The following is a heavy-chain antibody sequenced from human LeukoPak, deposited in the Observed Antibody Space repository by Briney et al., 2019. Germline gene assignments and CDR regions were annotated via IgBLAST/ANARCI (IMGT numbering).Heavy chain of an antibody. CDR3: ARSPPPGATAYGVVDY. CDR2: INHSGRT. CDR1: GGSFSDYY. Sequence: SETLSLTCAVYGGSFSDYYWTWIRQSPGKGLEWIGEINHSGRTNYNPSLKSRVTILVDISKNQFSLRLTSVTAADTAVYYCARSPPPGATAYGVVDYWGQGTLVIVSS. J-gene: IGHJ4*02. V-gene: IGHV4-34*01. D-gene: IGHD3-16*01.